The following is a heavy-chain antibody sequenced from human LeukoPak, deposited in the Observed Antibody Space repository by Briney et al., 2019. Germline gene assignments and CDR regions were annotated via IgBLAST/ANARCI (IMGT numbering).Heavy chain of an antibody. D-gene: IGHD6-19*01. CDR3: AGGYSSGRGGDY. J-gene: IGHJ4*02. V-gene: IGHV1-69-2*01. CDR2: VDPEDGET. Sequence: ASVKVSCKGSGYTFTDYYMHWVQQAPGKGLEWMGLVDPEDGETIYAWKFQGRVTITADTSTDTAYMELSSLISEDTAVYYCAGGYSSGRGGDYWGQGTLVTVSS. CDR1: GYTFTDYY.